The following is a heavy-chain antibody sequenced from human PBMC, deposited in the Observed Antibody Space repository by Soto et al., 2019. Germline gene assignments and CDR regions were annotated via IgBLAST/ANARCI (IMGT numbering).Heavy chain of an antibody. J-gene: IGHJ4*02. D-gene: IGHD2-21*02. CDR3: AKAGHVLVLTSIFFDH. CDR1: GFTFNNYA. Sequence: GGSLRLSCAASGFTFNNYAMNWVRQAPGKGLEWVSAISGSGGGTYYAASVKGRFTISRDNSKNTLYLQMDSLRAEDTAVYSCAKAGHVLVLTSIFFDHWGQGTLVTVSS. CDR2: ISGSGGGT. V-gene: IGHV3-23*01.